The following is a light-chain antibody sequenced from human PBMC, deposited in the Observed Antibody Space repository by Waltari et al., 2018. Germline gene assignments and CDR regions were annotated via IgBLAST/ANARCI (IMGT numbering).Light chain of an antibody. CDR1: SGSIASNS. CDR3: QSYDATNHWV. J-gene: IGLJ3*02. V-gene: IGLV6-57*04. Sequence: NLMLTQPHSVSESPGKTVTISCTRNSGSIASNSVQWFQQRPGSAPITLIFEEKERLSRVPDRFSGSIDSSSNSASLTISGLKTEDEADYYCQSYDATNHWVFGGGTKLTVL. CDR2: EEK.